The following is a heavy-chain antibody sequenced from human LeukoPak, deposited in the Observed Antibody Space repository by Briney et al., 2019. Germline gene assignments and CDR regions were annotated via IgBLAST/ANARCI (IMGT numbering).Heavy chain of an antibody. J-gene: IGHJ4*02. CDR2: IYSGGST. D-gene: IGHD3-10*01. CDR1: GFTFSGYG. Sequence: GGSLRLSCAASGFTFSGYGLHWVRQAPGKGLEWVSVIYSGGSTYYADSVKGRFTISRDNSKNTLYLQMNSLRAEDTAVYYCAKVSSNYYGSGSYQTLDYWGQGTLVTVSS. CDR3: AKVSSNYYGSGSYQTLDY. V-gene: IGHV3-NL1*01.